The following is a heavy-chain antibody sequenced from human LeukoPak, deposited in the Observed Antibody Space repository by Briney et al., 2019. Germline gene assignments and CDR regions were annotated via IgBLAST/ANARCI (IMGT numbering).Heavy chain of an antibody. CDR2: ISYDGSNK. CDR1: GFTFSNYG. D-gene: IGHD6-13*01. V-gene: IGHV3-30*18. Sequence: GRSLRLSCAASGFTFSNYGMHWVRQAPGKGLEWVAVISYDGSNKYYADSVKGRFTISRDNSKNTLYLQMNSLRAEDTAVYYCAKDAHLAAAGTSFDYWGQGTLVTVPS. J-gene: IGHJ4*02. CDR3: AKDAHLAAAGTSFDY.